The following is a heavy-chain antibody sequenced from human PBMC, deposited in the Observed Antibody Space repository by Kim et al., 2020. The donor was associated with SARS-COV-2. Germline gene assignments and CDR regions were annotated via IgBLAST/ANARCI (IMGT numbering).Heavy chain of an antibody. Sequence: ASVKVSCKASGYTFTSYDINWVRQATGQGLEWMGWMNPNSGNTGYAQKFQGRVTMTRNTSISTAYMELSSLRSEDTAVYYCFVAVTTRDYYYGMDVWGQGTTVTVSS. D-gene: IGHD2-21*02. V-gene: IGHV1-8*01. J-gene: IGHJ6*02. CDR2: MNPNSGNT. CDR1: GYTFTSYD. CDR3: FVAVTTRDYYYGMDV.